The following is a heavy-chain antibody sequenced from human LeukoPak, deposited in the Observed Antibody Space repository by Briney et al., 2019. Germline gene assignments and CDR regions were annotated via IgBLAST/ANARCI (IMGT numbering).Heavy chain of an antibody. CDR1: GCSISSYY. CDR3: AREGKEIVVVPAAMRYYYYMDV. V-gene: IGHV4-59*01. CDR2: IYYSGTT. J-gene: IGHJ6*03. D-gene: IGHD2-2*01. Sequence: SETLSLTCTVSGCSISSYYWSWIRQPPGKGLEWIGYIYYSGTTTYNPSLKSRVTISVDTSKNQFSLKLSSVTAADTAVYYCAREGKEIVVVPAAMRYYYYMDVWGKGTTVTISS.